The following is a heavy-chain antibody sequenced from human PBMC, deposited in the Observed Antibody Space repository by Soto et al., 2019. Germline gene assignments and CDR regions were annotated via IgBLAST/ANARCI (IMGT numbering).Heavy chain of an antibody. D-gene: IGHD3-10*01. Sequence: HLVQSGAEVEKPGASVKVSCKASGYIFIDYGVSWVRQAPGQGLEWMGWITAYNGNTNYAQNFQGRVSMTADTSTNTAYMELRSLRSDDTAVYYFARYGRGSGKEFDYWGQGTLVTVSS. CDR2: ITAYNGNT. CDR1: GYIFIDYG. V-gene: IGHV1-18*01. J-gene: IGHJ4*02. CDR3: ARYGRGSGKEFDY.